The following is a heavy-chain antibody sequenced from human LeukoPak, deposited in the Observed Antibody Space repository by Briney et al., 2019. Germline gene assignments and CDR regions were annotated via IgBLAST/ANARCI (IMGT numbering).Heavy chain of an antibody. D-gene: IGHD2-2*01. Sequence: KPSETPSLTCAVYGGSFSGYYWSWISQPPGKGLEWIGEINHSGSTNYNPSLKSRATLSVDTSKSQFSLNLSSVTAADTAVYYCARRVVPAALGLWDQGTLVTVSS. V-gene: IGHV4-34*01. CDR3: ARRVVPAALGL. J-gene: IGHJ4*02. CDR2: INHSGST. CDR1: GGSFSGYY.